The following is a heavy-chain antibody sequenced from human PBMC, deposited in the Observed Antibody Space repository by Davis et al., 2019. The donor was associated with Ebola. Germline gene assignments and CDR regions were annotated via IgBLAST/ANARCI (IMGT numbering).Heavy chain of an antibody. V-gene: IGHV3-23*01. D-gene: IGHD3-22*01. CDR3: AKDRGSSGIDY. CDR1: DFTFNSYA. J-gene: IGHJ4*02. CDR2: ITNSGGST. Sequence: GESLKISCAASDFTFNSYAMSWVRQAPGKGLEWVALITNSGGSTYYADSVKGRFTTSRDNSKKTLSLQMNSLRAEDTALYYCAKDRGSSGIDYWGQGTLVTVSS.